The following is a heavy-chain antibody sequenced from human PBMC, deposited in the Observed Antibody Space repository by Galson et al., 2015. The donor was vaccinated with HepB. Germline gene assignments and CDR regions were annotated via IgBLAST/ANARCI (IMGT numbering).Heavy chain of an antibody. CDR2: IIPIFGTA. D-gene: IGHD2-2*01. Sequence: SVKVSCKASGGTFSSYAISWVRQAPGQGLEWMGGIIPIFGTANYAQKFQGRVTITADESTSTAYMELSSLRSEDTAVYYCARGDYLGGGEDRDCSSTSCYVYYYYYMDVWGKGTTVTVSS. V-gene: IGHV1-69*13. CDR3: ARGDYLGGGEDRDCSSTSCYVYYYYYMDV. CDR1: GGTFSSYA. J-gene: IGHJ6*03.